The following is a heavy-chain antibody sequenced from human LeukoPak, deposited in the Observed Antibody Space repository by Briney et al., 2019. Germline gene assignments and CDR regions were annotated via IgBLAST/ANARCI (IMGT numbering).Heavy chain of an antibody. V-gene: IGHV3-74*03. CDR3: AGQASNWFDP. J-gene: IGHJ5*02. CDR2: LKFDGTIT. Sequence: PGGSLRLSCAASGFTLSSYWMHWVRQAPGKGLVWVSRLKFDGTITQYADSVKGRFTVSRDNAKNTLYLQMDSLRAEDTAVYYCAGQASNWFDPWGQGTLVTVSS. CDR1: GFTLSSYW.